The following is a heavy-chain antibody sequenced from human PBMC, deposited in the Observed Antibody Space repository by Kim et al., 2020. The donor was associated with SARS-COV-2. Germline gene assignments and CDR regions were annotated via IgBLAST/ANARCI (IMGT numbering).Heavy chain of an antibody. D-gene: IGHD3-16*01. CDR1: GFTFSTSG. V-gene: IGHV3-33*01. Sequence: GGSLRLSCAASGFTFSTSGMHWVRQAPGKGLEWVAFIWYDSTNDYYADSLKGRYYADSLKGRFTISRDNSKNTLYQQMNSLRAEDTAVYYCVRGRDYEFDFWGQGALVSVSS. CDR2: IWYDSTNDYYADSLKGR. CDR3: VRGRDYEFDF. J-gene: IGHJ4*02.